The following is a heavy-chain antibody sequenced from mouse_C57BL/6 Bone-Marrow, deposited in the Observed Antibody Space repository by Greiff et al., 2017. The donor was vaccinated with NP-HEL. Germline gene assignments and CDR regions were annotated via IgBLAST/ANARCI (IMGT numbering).Heavy chain of an antibody. Sequence: QVQLQQPGAELVKPGASVTLSCTASGYTFTSYWMHWVKQRPGRGLEWIGRIDTNSGGTKYNEQLQSKATRTEDKPSSTADRQRSSLTSEDTAVHYCARAGGLRRSRYCDGGGTGNTITVSS. V-gene: IGHV1-72*01. CDR3: ARAGGLRRSRYCDG. CDR2: IDTNSGGT. J-gene: IGHJ1*03. CDR1: GYTFTSYW. D-gene: IGHD2-4*01.